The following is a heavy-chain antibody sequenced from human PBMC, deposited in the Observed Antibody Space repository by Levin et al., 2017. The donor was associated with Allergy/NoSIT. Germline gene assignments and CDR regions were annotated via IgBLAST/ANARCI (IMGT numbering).Heavy chain of an antibody. CDR1: GFTFSSYA. J-gene: IGHJ5*02. CDR2: ISGSGGST. D-gene: IGHD2-21*02. CDR3: AKGPRVVVTAGWFDP. V-gene: IGHV3-23*01. Sequence: GGSLRLSCAASGFTFSSYAMSWVRQAPGKGLEWVSAISGSGGSTYYADSVKGRFTISRDNSKNTLYLQMNSLRAEDTAVYYCAKGPRVVVTAGWFDPWGQETLVTVSS.